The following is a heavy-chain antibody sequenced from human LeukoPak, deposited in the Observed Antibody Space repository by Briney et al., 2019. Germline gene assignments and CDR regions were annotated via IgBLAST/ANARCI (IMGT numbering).Heavy chain of an antibody. CDR2: IYYSGST. D-gene: IGHD6-19*01. CDR1: GGSISSYY. V-gene: IGHV4-59*01. Sequence: SETLSLTCTVSGGSISSYYWSWIRQPPGKGLEWIGYIYYSGSTSYNPSLKSRVTISVDTSKNQFSLKPSSVTAADTAVYYCARVDGAAYSSGDEYYYYYYGMDVWGQGTTVTVSS. J-gene: IGHJ6*02. CDR3: ARVDGAAYSSGDEYYYYYYGMDV.